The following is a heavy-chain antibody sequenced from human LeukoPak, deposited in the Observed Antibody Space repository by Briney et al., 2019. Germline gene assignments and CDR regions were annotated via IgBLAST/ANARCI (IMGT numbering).Heavy chain of an antibody. CDR2: IYHSGST. D-gene: IGHD3-10*01. V-gene: IGHV4-4*02. CDR3: ARGPLWFGELLYGAYFDY. J-gene: IGHJ4*02. Sequence: SETLSLTCAVSGGSISSSNWWSWVRQPPGKGLEWIGEIYHSGSTNYNPSLKSRVTISVDKSKNQFSPKLSSVTAADTAVYYCARGPLWFGELLYGAYFDYWGQGTLVTVSS. CDR1: GGSISSSNW.